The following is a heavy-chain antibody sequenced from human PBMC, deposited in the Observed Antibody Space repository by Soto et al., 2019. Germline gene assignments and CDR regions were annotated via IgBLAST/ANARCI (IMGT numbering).Heavy chain of an antibody. CDR3: AMGGDYYDSSGYPQGFDY. CDR1: GGSISSGGYY. J-gene: IGHJ4*02. D-gene: IGHD3-22*01. V-gene: IGHV4-31*03. Sequence: PSETLSLTCTVSGGSISSGGYYWSWIRQHPGKGLEWIGYIYYSGSTYYNPSLKSRVTISVDTSKNQFSLKLSSVTAADTAVYYCAMGGDYYDSSGYPQGFDYWGQGTPVTVSS. CDR2: IYYSGST.